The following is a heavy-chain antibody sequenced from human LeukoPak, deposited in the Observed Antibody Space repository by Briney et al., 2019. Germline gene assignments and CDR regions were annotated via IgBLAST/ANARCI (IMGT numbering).Heavy chain of an antibody. CDR3: ARDQYYNVLTGFDY. CDR2: ISAYNGNT. J-gene: IGHJ4*02. V-gene: IGHV1-18*01. CDR1: GYTFTSYG. Sequence: ASVKVSCKASGYTFTSYGFSWVRQAPGQGLEWMGWISAYNGNTDYAQKLQGRVTMTTDTSTSTAYMELRSLRSDDTAVYYCARDQYYNVLTGFDYWGQGTLVTVSS. D-gene: IGHD3-9*01.